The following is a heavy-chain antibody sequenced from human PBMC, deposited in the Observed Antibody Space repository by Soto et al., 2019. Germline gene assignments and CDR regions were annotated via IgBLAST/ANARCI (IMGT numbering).Heavy chain of an antibody. Sequence: ASVKVSCKASGGTFSSYAISWVRQAPGQGLEWMGGIIPIFGTANYAQKFQGRVTITADESTSTAYMELSSLRSEDTAVYYCARGALLDQTYYYDSSAPPEDYFDYWGQGTLVTVSS. CDR3: ARGALLDQTYYYDSSAPPEDYFDY. J-gene: IGHJ4*02. CDR1: GGTFSSYA. V-gene: IGHV1-69*13. CDR2: IIPIFGTA. D-gene: IGHD3-22*01.